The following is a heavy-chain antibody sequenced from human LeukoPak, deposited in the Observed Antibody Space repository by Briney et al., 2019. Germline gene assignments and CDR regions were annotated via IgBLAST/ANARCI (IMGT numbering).Heavy chain of an antibody. CDR1: GFTFSSYW. CDR2: IKQDGSEK. J-gene: IGHJ5*02. CDR3: ARAGLGLEGRIAAARTFDP. D-gene: IGHD6-13*01. V-gene: IGHV3-7*01. Sequence: GGSLRLSCAASGFTFSSYWMSWVRQAPGKGLEWVANIKQDGSEKYYVDSVKGRFTISRDNAKNSLYLQMNSLRAEDTAVYYCARAGLGLEGRIAAARTFDPWGQGTLVTVSS.